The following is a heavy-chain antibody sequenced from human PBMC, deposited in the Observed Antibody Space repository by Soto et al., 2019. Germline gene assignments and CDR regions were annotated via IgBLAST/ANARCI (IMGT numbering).Heavy chain of an antibody. CDR1: GGTFSNYA. J-gene: IGHJ4*02. V-gene: IGHV1-69*10. Sequence: SVKVSCKAAGGTFSNYAISWVRQAPGQGLEWMGGIIPMLGTGNYAQKFQGRLTITADKSTRTAYMELSSLRSEDTAVYYCARVDEYYYDSSGYGGGYYFDNWGQGTLVTVSS. D-gene: IGHD3-22*01. CDR2: IIPMLGTG. CDR3: ARVDEYYYDSSGYGGGYYFDN.